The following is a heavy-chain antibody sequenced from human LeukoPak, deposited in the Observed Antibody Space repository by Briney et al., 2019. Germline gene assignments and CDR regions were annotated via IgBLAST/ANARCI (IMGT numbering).Heavy chain of an antibody. CDR3: ARDEDGDCLRGAFDI. V-gene: IGHV3-7*01. Sequence: GGSLRLSCAASGFTFSSYWMSWVRHAPGKGLEWVANIKQDGSEKYYVDSVKGRFTISRDNAKNSLYLQMNSLRAEDTAVYYCARDEDGDCLRGAFDIWGQGTMVTVSS. CDR2: IKQDGSEK. CDR1: GFTFSSYW. J-gene: IGHJ3*02. D-gene: IGHD2-21*02.